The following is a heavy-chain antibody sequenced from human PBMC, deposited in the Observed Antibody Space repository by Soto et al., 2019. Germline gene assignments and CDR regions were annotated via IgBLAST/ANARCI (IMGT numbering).Heavy chain of an antibody. D-gene: IGHD3-10*01. J-gene: IGHJ4*02. CDR2: IIPIFGTP. Sequence: QVQLVQSGAEVKKPGSSVKVSCKASGGIFSTYAIRWLRQAPGQGLEWMGGIIPIFGTPNYAQRFQGRVTITADESTSTADMELSRLRSEDTAVYYCARDRDDYGSGNYYNRIDFWGQGTLVTVSS. CDR3: ARDRDDYGSGNYYNRIDF. V-gene: IGHV1-69*01. CDR1: GGIFSTYA.